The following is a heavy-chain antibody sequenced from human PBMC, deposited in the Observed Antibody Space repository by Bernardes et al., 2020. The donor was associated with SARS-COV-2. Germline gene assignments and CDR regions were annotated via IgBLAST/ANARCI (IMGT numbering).Heavy chain of an antibody. CDR2: IYPGDSDT. V-gene: IGHV5-51*01. CDR3: ARGYSSGWYVAAFDY. Sequence: GEHLKGSGKGSGYSFTSHWIGWVRQKPGKGLEWMGIIYPGDSDTRYSPSLQGQFTISADKSISTAYLQWSSLKASDTAMYYCARGYSSGWYVAAFDYWGQGTLVTVSS. D-gene: IGHD6-19*01. CDR1: GYSFTSHW. J-gene: IGHJ4*02.